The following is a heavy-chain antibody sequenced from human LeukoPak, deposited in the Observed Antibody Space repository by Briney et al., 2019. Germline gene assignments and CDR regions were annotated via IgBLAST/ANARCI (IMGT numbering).Heavy chain of an antibody. J-gene: IGHJ4*02. CDR1: GFAFSSYS. CDR2: IGTSSSPK. D-gene: IGHD1-14*01. Sequence: GGSLRLSCAASGFAFSSYSMNWVRQAPGKGLEWVSYIGTSSSPKYYADSVKGRFTISRDNDKNSIYLQMDSLRDEDTAVYYCARGNRGLSPDYWGQGTLATVSS. V-gene: IGHV3-48*02. CDR3: ARGNRGLSPDY.